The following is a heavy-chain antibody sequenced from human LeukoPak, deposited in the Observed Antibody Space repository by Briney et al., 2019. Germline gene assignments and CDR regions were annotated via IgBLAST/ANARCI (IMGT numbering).Heavy chain of an antibody. CDR2: ISYDGSKK. J-gene: IGHJ4*02. CDR3: AKDLDYGGNSGLDY. Sequence: GGSLRLSCAASGFTFSNSAMHWVRQAPGKGLEWVAVISYDGSKKYYADSVKGRFTISRDNAKNILYLQMNSLRAEDMALYYCAKDLDYGGNSGLDYWGQGTLVTVSS. CDR1: GFTFSNSA. D-gene: IGHD4-23*01. V-gene: IGHV3-30*04.